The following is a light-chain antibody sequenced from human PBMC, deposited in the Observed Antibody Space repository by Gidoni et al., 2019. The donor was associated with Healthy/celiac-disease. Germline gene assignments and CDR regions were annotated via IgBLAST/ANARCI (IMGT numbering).Light chain of an antibody. Sequence: DIGLTQSPGTLSLSPGESATLSCRASQSVSSSYVTWYQQKPGQAPRLLFYGASSRATGIPDRFSGSGSGTDFTLTISRLEPEDFSVYYCQQYGNSYTFGQGTKLEIK. CDR3: QQYGNSYT. CDR2: GAS. CDR1: QSVSSSY. V-gene: IGKV3-20*01. J-gene: IGKJ2*01.